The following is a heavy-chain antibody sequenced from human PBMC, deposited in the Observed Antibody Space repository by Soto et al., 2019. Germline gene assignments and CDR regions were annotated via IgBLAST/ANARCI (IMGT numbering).Heavy chain of an antibody. Sequence: QVQLVQSGAEVKKPGASVKVSCKASGYTFTGYFMHWVRQASAQGLEWMWWINPNSGATKYAQKFECRVTLSRATSIRTAYMEFTGLRSHDTAVYYCARRGGTILAPLPWGQGTQVTVSS. J-gene: IGHJ5*02. CDR2: INPNSGAT. CDR1: GYTFTGYF. V-gene: IGHV1-2*02. D-gene: IGHD3-3*01. CDR3: ARRGGTILAPLP.